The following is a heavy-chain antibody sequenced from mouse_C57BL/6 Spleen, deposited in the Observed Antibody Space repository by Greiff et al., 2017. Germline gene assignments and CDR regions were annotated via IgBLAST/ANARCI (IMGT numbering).Heavy chain of an antibody. CDR3: ARKEAIYDGYYGYFDY. Sequence: QVQLQQPGAELVKPGASVKMSCKASGYTFTSYWITWVKQRPGQGLEWIGDIYPGSGSTNYNEKFKSKATLTVDTSSSTAYMELRSLTSEDSAVYFCARKEAIYDGYYGYFDYWGQGTTLTVSS. V-gene: IGHV1-55*01. D-gene: IGHD2-3*01. J-gene: IGHJ2*01. CDR2: IYPGSGST. CDR1: GYTFTSYW.